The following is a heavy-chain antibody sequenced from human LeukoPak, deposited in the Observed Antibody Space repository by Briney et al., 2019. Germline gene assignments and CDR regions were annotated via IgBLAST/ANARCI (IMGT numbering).Heavy chain of an antibody. D-gene: IGHD4-23*01. V-gene: IGHV4-59*08. CDR1: GGSISSYY. CDR3: ARRSTVAPGVYYFDY. CDR2: IYYSGST. Sequence: PSETLSLTCTVSGGSISSYYWSWIRQPPGKGLEWIGYIYYSGSTNYNPSLKSRVTISVDTSKNQFSLNLSSVTAADTAVYYCARRSTVAPGVYYFDYWGQGTLVTVSS. J-gene: IGHJ4*02.